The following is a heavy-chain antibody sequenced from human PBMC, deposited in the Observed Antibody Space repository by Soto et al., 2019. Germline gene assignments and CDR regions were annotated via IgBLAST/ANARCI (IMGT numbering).Heavy chain of an antibody. CDR3: VREDVGVGIDY. J-gene: IGHJ4*02. CDR2: IDSDGNST. D-gene: IGHD1-26*01. V-gene: IGHV3-74*03. Sequence: GGSLRLSCAASGFTFSSYWMHWVRQVPGKGLVWVSHIDSDGNSTTYADSVKGRFTISRDNAKNTVYLQMNSLRAEDTAVYYCVREDVGVGIDYWGLGNLVTVSS. CDR1: GFTFSSYW.